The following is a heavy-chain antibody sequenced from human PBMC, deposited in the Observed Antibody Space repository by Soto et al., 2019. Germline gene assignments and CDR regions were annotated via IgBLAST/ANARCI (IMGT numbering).Heavy chain of an antibody. CDR1: GGCVSGYY. CDR3: ARVGNWGYDSFSSSTWYLDL. J-gene: IGHJ2*01. D-gene: IGHD5-12*01. Sequence: NPSETMSLTCAACGGCVSGYYWSGFRQPPGKGLEWIGEINHSGSTNYNPSLKSRVTISVDTSKNQFSLKLSSVTAADTAVYYCARVGNWGYDSFSSSTWYLDLWGRGTLGTVPS. V-gene: IGHV4-34*01. CDR2: INHSGST.